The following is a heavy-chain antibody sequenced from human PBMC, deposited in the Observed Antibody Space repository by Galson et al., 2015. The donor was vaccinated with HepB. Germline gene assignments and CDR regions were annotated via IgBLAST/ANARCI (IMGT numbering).Heavy chain of an antibody. CDR2: IWYDGSNK. J-gene: IGHJ4*02. Sequence: SLRLSCAASGFTFSSYGMHWVRQAPGKGLEWVAVIWYDGSNKYYADSVKGRFTISRDNSKNTLYLQMNSLRAEDTAVYYCARDVRRGYCSGGSCYFDYWGQGTLVTVSS. CDR3: ARDVRRGYCSGGSCYFDY. CDR1: GFTFSSYG. D-gene: IGHD2-15*01. V-gene: IGHV3-33*08.